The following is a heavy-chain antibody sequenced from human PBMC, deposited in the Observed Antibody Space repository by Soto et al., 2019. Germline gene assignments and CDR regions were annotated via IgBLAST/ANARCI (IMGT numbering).Heavy chain of an antibody. Sequence: QVQLQESGPGLVKPSETLSLTCTVSGGSVSSGSYYWSWIRQPPGKGLEWIGYIYYSGSTNNNPSLRSRVTTSVATTTNQSALKLRSGTAADAAVYYCGRGVEGGYQGGYCCGMDVWGQGTTVTVSS. V-gene: IGHV4-61*01. CDR3: GRGVEGGYQGGYCCGMDV. CDR1: GGSVSSGSYY. J-gene: IGHJ6*02. D-gene: IGHD2-2*01. CDR2: IYYSGST.